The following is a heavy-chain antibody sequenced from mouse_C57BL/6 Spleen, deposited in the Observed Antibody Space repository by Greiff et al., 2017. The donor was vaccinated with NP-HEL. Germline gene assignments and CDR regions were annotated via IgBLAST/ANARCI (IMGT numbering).Heavy chain of an antibody. D-gene: IGHD1-1*01. CDR3: ARRHYGSSSYFDY. CDR1: GYAFSSYW. V-gene: IGHV1-80*01. J-gene: IGHJ2*01. CDR2: IYPGDGDT. Sequence: QVQLKESGAELVKPGASVKISCKASGYAFSSYWMNWVKQRPGKGLEWIGQIYPGDGDTNYNGKFKGKATLTADKSSSTAYMQLSSLTSEDSAVYFCARRHYGSSSYFDYWGQGTTLTVSS.